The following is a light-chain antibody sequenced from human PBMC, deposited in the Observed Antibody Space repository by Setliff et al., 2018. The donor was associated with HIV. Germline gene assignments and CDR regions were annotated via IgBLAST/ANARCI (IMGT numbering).Light chain of an antibody. Sequence: QSALAQPASVSGSPGQSITISCSGTRNDVGRYDLVSWHQQHPGKAPKLMIYQASRRPSGVSNRFSASKSGNTASLTISGLQAEDEADYYCCSNTGSNTYVFGTGTKVTVL. V-gene: IGLV2-23*01. J-gene: IGLJ1*01. CDR3: CSNTGSNTYV. CDR1: RNDVGRYDL. CDR2: QAS.